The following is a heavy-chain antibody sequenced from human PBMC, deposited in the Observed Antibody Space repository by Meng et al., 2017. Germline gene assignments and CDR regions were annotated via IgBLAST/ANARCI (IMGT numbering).Heavy chain of an antibody. J-gene: IGHJ6*02. CDR1: GGSISSSSYY. V-gene: IGHV4-39*07. CDR3: ARAGDGDYGVYYYYYGMDV. Sequence: SETLSLTCTVSGGSISSSSYYWGWIRQPPGKGLEWIGSIYYSGSTYYNPSLKSRVTISVDTSKNQFSLKLSSVTAADTAVYYCARAGDGDYGVYYYYYGMDVWGQGTTVTVSS. CDR2: IYYSGST. D-gene: IGHD4-17*01.